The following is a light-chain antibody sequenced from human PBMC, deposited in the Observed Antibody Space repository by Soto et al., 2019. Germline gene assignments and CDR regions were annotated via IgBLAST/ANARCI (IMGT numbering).Light chain of an antibody. Sequence: EIVMTQSPATLSVSPGERATLSCRASQSVSSNLAWYQQKPGQAPRLLISGASTRATGIPARFSGSGSGTEFTLTFRSLQSEDFALYYFQQYNIWPRTFGQGSKVEIK. V-gene: IGKV3-15*01. CDR1: QSVSSN. CDR2: GAS. J-gene: IGKJ1*01. CDR3: QQYNIWPRT.